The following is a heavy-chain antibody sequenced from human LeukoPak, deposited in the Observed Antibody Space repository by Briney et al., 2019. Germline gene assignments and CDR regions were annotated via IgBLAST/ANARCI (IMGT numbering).Heavy chain of an antibody. J-gene: IGHJ4*02. V-gene: IGHV1-2*02. Sequence: ASVKVSCKASGYTFTGYYMHWVRQAPGQGLEWMGWINPNSGGTNYAQKFQGRVTMTRDTSISTAYMELSRLRSDDTAVYYCASTGVFGNSWETFDYWGQGTLVTVSS. CDR2: INPNSGGT. CDR1: GYTFTGYY. D-gene: IGHD6-13*01. CDR3: ASTGVFGNSWETFDY.